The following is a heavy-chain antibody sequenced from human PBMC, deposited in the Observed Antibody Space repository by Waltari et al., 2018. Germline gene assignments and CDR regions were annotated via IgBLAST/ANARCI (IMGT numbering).Heavy chain of an antibody. CDR3: VRDRGRXLYLDS. D-gene: IGHD2-15*01. CDR1: W. Sequence: WWXWVRQPPXXGLEWIGQIHGSGRSNYXPSLESRVTVXIDTSXXHFXLKVTXAXAAXTAVYYCVRDRGRXLYLDSWGQGTLVTVSP. V-gene: IGHV4-4*02. J-gene: IGHJ4*02. CDR2: IHGSGRS.